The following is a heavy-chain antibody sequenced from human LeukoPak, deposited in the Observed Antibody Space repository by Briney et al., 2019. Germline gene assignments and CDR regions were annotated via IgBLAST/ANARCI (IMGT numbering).Heavy chain of an antibody. CDR2: INPSGGST. CDR1: GYTFTNHY. D-gene: IGHD4/OR15-4a*01. CDR3: ARGRWGATYSLDY. Sequence: EASVKVSCKASGYTFTNHYMHWVRQAPGQPLEWMGMINPSGGSTSYPQKFQGRFTMTRDTSTTTVHMELSRRTLEDTAVYYCARGRWGATYSLDYWGQGTLVTVSS. V-gene: IGHV1-46*01. J-gene: IGHJ4*02.